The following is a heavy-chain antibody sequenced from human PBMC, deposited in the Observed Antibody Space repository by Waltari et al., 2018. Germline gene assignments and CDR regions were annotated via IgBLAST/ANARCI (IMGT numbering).Heavy chain of an antibody. D-gene: IGHD3-22*01. J-gene: IGHJ4*02. V-gene: IGHV4-38-2*02. CDR3: ARDEYYDSSGYYGR. CDR1: GYSISSGYY. Sequence: QVQLQESGPGLVKPSETLSLTCAVSGYSISSGYYWGWIRQPPGKGLEWIGSIYHSGRTYYNPSLKSRVTISVDTAKNQFALKLSSVTAADTAVYYCARDEYYDSSGYYGRWGQGTLVTVSS. CDR2: IYHSGRT.